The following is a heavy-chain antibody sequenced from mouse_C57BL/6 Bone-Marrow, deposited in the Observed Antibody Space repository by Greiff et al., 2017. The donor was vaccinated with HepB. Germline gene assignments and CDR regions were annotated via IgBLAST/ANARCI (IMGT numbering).Heavy chain of an antibody. CDR1: GYTFTDYY. J-gene: IGHJ2*01. Sequence: VQLQQSGPVLVKPGASVKMSCKASGYTFTDYYMNWVKQSHGKSLEWIGVINPYNGGTSYNQKFKGKATLTVDKSSSTGYMELNSLTSEDSAVYYCARPGAFDYWGQGTTLTVSS. CDR2: INPYNGGT. V-gene: IGHV1-19*01. CDR3: ARPGAFDY.